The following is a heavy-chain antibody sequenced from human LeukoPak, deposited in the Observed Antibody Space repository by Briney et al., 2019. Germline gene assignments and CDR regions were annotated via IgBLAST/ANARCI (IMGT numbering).Heavy chain of an antibody. V-gene: IGHV3-30*04. J-gene: IGHJ6*03. CDR1: GFTFSSYA. Sequence: GGSLRLSCAASGFTFSSYAMHWVRQAPGKGLEWVAVISYDGSNKYYADSVKGRFTISRDNSKNTLYLQMNSLRAEDTAVYYCAREGSSGWYFYYYYYMDVWGRGTTVTVSS. CDR2: ISYDGSNK. CDR3: AREGSSGWYFYYYYYMDV. D-gene: IGHD6-19*01.